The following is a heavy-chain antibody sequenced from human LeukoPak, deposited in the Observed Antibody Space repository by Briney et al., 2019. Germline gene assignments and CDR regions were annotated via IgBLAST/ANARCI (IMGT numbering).Heavy chain of an antibody. Sequence: GGSLRLPCAASGFSFSSYTMTWVRQAPGKGLVWVSAISGSGAGTYYADPVKGRLTISRDNPKNTLYLQMNSLRAEDTAVYYCAKNGGDSYGTGHFDYWGQGTLVTVSS. V-gene: IGHV3-23*01. CDR1: GFSFSSYT. D-gene: IGHD3-10*01. CDR2: ISGSGAGT. CDR3: AKNGGDSYGTGHFDY. J-gene: IGHJ4*02.